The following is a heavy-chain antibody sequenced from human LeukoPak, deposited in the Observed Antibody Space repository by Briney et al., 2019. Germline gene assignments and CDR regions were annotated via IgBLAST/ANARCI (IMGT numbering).Heavy chain of an antibody. CDR3: ARRRNTMVRGAIGAETRYYYSYYMDV. V-gene: IGHV4-34*01. CDR1: GGSFSGYY. CDR2: INHSGST. J-gene: IGHJ6*03. Sequence: SETLSLTCAVYGGSFSGYYWSWVRQPPGKGLEWIGEINHSGSTNYNPSLKSGVTISVDTSNTHFSLKLSSVTAADTALYYCARRRNTMVRGAIGAETRYYYSYYMDVWGKGTTVTVSS. D-gene: IGHD3-10*01.